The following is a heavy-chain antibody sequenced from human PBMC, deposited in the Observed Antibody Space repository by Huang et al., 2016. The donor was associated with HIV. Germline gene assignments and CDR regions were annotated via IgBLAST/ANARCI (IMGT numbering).Heavy chain of an antibody. Sequence: QLQLQESGPGLVKPSETLSLTCTVSGDSIRSSGYYWGWVRQPPGKGLEWFGSIYYSGTTHYNPSRESRVSISLDTSNNHFSLRLTSLTATDTAVYFCARGGAGSGWYGAAPTLDIWGQGTMVTVSS. CDR2: IYYSGTT. CDR1: GDSIRSSGYY. D-gene: IGHD6-19*01. J-gene: IGHJ3*02. V-gene: IGHV4-39*02. CDR3: ARGGAGSGWYGAAPTLDI.